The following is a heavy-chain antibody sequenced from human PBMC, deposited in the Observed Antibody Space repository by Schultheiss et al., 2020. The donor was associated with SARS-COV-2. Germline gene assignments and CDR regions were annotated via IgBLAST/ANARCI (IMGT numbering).Heavy chain of an antibody. D-gene: IGHD6-13*01. CDR2: IRSKANSYAT. CDR1: GFTFTSYA. CDR3: TSLRDKSWPLDP. Sequence: GESLKISCAASGFTFTSYAMHWVRQAPGKGLEWVGRIRSKANSYATAYAASVKGRFTISRDDSKNTAYLQMNSLKTEDTAVYYCTSLRDKSWPLDPWGQGTLVTVSS. V-gene: IGHV3-73*01. J-gene: IGHJ5*02.